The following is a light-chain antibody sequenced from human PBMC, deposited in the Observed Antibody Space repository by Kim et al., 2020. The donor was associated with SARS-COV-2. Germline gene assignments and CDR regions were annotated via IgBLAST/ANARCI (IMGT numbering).Light chain of an antibody. J-gene: IGLJ3*02. CDR3: QTWGTGILV. V-gene: IGLV4-69*01. CDR2: LNSDGSH. CDR1: RGHSRFA. Sequence: SVNLPCTLSRGHSRFAIAGHQQQPEKGPRFLMKLNSDGSHTKGDGIPDRFSGSSSGTERYLTISRLQSEDEADYYCQTWGTGILVFGGGTKVTVL.